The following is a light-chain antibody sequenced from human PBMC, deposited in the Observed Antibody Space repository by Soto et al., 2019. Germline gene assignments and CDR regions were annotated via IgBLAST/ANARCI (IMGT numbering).Light chain of an antibody. J-gene: IGLJ2*01. CDR1: NSDIGAYVF. CDR3: SAFTTDSTVI. CDR2: EVS. Sequence: HSALTQPASVSGSPGQSITISCTGTNSDIGAYVFVSWYQQHPGKAPKLIIYEVSKRPSGVSNRFSGSKSGYTASLTISGLQAEDECHYYCSAFTTDSTVIFGGGTK. V-gene: IGLV2-14*01.